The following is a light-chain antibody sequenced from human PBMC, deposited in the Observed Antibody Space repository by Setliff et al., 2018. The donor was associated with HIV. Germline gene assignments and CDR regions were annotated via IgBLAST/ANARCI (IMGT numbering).Light chain of an antibody. CDR1: SSDVGYYHY. V-gene: IGLV2-14*03. Sequence: QSVLTQPASVSGSPGQSITISCTGTSSDVGYYHYVSWYQQHPGKAPKLVIYDVNDRPSGVSDRFSGSKSGSTASLTISGLQPEDEADYYCSSYVSSNNNYVFGTGTKVTVL. J-gene: IGLJ1*01. CDR3: SSYVSSNNNYV. CDR2: DVN.